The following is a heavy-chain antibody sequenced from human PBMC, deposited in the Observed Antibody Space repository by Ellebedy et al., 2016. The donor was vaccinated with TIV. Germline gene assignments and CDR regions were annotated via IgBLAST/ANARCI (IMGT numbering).Heavy chain of an antibody. CDR3: ARDETSRGYPTIYFGY. V-gene: IGHV1-46*01. Sequence: ASVKVSCXTSGYTFTSYYMHWVRQAPGQGLEWMGIINPNGGSTNYARKFQGRVTLTRDTSTSTVYMELSSLRSEDTAVYYCARDETSRGYPTIYFGYWGQGTLVTVSS. CDR1: GYTFTSYY. J-gene: IGHJ4*02. CDR2: INPNGGST. D-gene: IGHD3-22*01.